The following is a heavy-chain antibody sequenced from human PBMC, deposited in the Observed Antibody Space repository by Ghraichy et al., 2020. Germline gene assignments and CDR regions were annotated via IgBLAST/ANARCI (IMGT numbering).Heavy chain of an antibody. CDR1: GFTFSSYS. J-gene: IGHJ4*02. Sequence: GGSLRLSCAASGFTFSSYSMNWVRQAPGKGLEWVSSISSSSSYIYYADSVKGRFTISRDNAKNSLYLQMNSLRAEDTAVYYCAREASANWNYDAPPDYFDYWGQGTLVTVSS. V-gene: IGHV3-21*01. CDR2: ISSSSSYI. CDR3: AREASANWNYDAPPDYFDY. D-gene: IGHD1-7*01.